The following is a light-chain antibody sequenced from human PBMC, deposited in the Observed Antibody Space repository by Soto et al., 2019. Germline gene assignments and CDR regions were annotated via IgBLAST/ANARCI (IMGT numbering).Light chain of an antibody. J-gene: IGLJ2*01. CDR2: DVS. V-gene: IGLV2-11*01. CDR1: SSDVGAYNY. Sequence: QSALTQPRSVSGSPGQSVTISCTGTSSDVGAYNYVSWYQQHPGKAPKLMIYDVSKWPSGVPDRFSGSKSGSTASLTISGLQAEDEADYYCCSYAGSYTLVFGGGTKLTVL. CDR3: CSYAGSYTLV.